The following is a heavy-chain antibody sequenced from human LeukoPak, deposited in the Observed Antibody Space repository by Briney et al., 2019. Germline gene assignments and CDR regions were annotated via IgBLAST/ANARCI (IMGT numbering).Heavy chain of an antibody. CDR1: GFTFSNYE. D-gene: IGHD6-19*01. Sequence: GGSLRLSCAASGFTFSNYEMHWVRQAPGKGLEWVSYISSSGSDIYYADSVKGRFTISRDNAKNSLYLQMNSLRAEDTAVYYCAREGDSSGHYAFDIWGQGTMVTVSS. V-gene: IGHV3-48*03. CDR2: ISSSGSDI. CDR3: AREGDSSGHYAFDI. J-gene: IGHJ3*02.